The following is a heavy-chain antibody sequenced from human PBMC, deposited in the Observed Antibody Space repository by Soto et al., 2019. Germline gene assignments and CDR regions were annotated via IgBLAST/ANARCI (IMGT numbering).Heavy chain of an antibody. CDR3: AKGGYTFAYE. Sequence: EVQLLESGGDLVQPGGSLRLSCAASGFCFSTSSMAWVRQPPGEGLEWVSAISPSASDTLYADSVKGRFTISRDNSPNTLFLQMTSLRADDTGVYYCAKGGYTFAYEWGQGALVTVSS. V-gene: IGHV3-23*01. CDR1: GFCFSTSS. CDR2: ISPSASDT. J-gene: IGHJ4*02. D-gene: IGHD5-18*01.